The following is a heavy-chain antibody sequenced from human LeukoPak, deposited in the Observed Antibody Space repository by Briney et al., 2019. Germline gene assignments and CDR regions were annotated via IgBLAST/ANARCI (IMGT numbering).Heavy chain of an antibody. CDR2: ISWNSGSI. D-gene: IGHD3-3*01. V-gene: IGHV3-9*01. J-gene: IGHJ4*02. CDR1: GFTFSSYA. CDR3: AKGGGSGGYDFWSGYLHYFDY. Sequence: GGSLRLSCAASGFTFSSYAMSWVRQAPGKGLEWVSGISWNSGSIGYADSVKGRFTISRDNAKNSLYLQMNSLRAEDTALYYCAKGGGSGGYDFWSGYLHYFDYWGQGTLVTVSS.